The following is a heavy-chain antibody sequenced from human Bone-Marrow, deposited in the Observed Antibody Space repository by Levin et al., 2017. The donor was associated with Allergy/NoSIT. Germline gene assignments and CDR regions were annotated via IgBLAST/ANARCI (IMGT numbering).Heavy chain of an antibody. D-gene: IGHD2-15*01. J-gene: IGHJ6*02. V-gene: IGHV4-61*01. CDR3: AGNLIMYCSGGNCYAIDV. CDR2: IYFNGSA. CDR1: RGSISSDNYF. Sequence: RSQTLSLTCTVSRGSISSDNYFWTWIRQPPGKGLEWIGYIYFNGSAKYNPSLKSRVTMSLDTSKNQFSLKLSSVTAADTAVYFCAGNLIMYCSGGNCYAIDVWGQGTTVIVSS.